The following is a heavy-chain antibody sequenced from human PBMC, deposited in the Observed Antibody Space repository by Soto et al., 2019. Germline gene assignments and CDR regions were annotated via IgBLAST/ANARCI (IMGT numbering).Heavy chain of an antibody. CDR1: GFTFNSHG. CDR2: ISYEGSNN. CDR3: ARAAEYQLMARDYSYGMDV. D-gene: IGHD6-25*01. Sequence: QVQLVEAGGGVVQPGRSLRLSCGASGFTFNSHGMHWVRQAPGKGLEWVAVISYEGSNNFYAESVKGRFTISRDNSKNTRYLKMNSLRSEDTAVYYCARAAEYQLMARDYSYGMDVWGQGTTVTVSS. J-gene: IGHJ6*02. V-gene: IGHV3-30*03.